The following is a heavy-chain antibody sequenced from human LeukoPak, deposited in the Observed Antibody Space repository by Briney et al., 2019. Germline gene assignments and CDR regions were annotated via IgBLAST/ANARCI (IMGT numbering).Heavy chain of an antibody. D-gene: IGHD6-19*01. CDR3: ARRGPYSSGWYEFHFDY. V-gene: IGHV4-34*01. Sequence: SETLSLTCAVYGGSFSGYYWSWIRQPPGKGLEWIGEINHSGSTNYNPSLKSRVTISVDTSKNQFSLKLSSVTAADTAVYYCARRGPYSSGWYEFHFDYWGQGTLVTVSS. CDR1: GGSFSGYY. CDR2: INHSGST. J-gene: IGHJ4*02.